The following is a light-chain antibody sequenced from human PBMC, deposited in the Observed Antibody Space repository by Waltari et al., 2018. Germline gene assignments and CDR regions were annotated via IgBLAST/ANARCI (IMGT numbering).Light chain of an antibody. V-gene: IGKV2-28*01. Sequence: DIVMTQSPLSLPVTPGEPASISCRSCQSLLHSNGYNYLDWYLQKPGQSPQLLMYLGSSRASGVPDRFSGSGSGTDFTLKISRVEAEDVGVYYCMQALQSPRTFGQGTKVEIK. CDR2: LGS. CDR3: MQALQSPRT. CDR1: QSLLHSNGYNY. J-gene: IGKJ1*01.